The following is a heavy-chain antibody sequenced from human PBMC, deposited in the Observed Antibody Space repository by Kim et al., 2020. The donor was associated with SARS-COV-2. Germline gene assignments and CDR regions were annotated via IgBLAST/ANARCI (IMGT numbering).Heavy chain of an antibody. Sequence: STNYNPSLKSRVTLSLDASKNQFSLKLNSVTAADTAVYYCAGWWLYYFDYWSQGILVTVSS. CDR3: AGWWLYYFDY. CDR2: ST. J-gene: IGHJ4*02. V-gene: IGHV4-34*01. D-gene: IGHD2-8*02.